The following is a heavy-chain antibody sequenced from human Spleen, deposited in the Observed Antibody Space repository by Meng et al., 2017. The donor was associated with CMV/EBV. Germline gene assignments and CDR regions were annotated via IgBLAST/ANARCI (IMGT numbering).Heavy chain of an antibody. J-gene: IGHJ6*02. CDR2: ISGNNGHT. V-gene: IGHV1-18*01. CDR3: ARSSCDGDCYSSFYYGMDV. D-gene: IGHD2-21*02. Sequence: ASVKVSCKASGYTFNTYAISWVRQAPGQGLEWMGWISGNNGHTNYAQKLQGRVTMTTDTSTSTAHMELRSLRSDDTAVYYCARSSCDGDCYSSFYYGMDVWGQGTMVTSP. CDR1: GYTFNTYA.